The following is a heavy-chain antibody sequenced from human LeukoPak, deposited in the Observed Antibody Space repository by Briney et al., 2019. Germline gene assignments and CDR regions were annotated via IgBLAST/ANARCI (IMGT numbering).Heavy chain of an antibody. V-gene: IGHV4-61*02. CDR1: GGSISSGSYY. Sequence: TLSLTWTASGGSISSGSYYWSWIRQPAGKGLEWIGRIYISGSTNYKLSLKRPVTISVDTSKNQFSLKLSSVAAADTAVYYCAREVAWFEDIVVVVAATNWFDPWGQGTLVTVSS. D-gene: IGHD2-15*01. CDR2: IYISGST. J-gene: IGHJ5*02. CDR3: AREVAWFEDIVVVVAATNWFDP.